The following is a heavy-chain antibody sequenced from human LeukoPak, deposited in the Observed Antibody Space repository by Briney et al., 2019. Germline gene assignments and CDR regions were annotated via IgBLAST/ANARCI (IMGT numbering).Heavy chain of an antibody. CDR2: IYHSGST. CDR1: GYSISSGYY. D-gene: IGHD6-19*01. Sequence: KPSETLSLTCAVSGYSISSGYYWGWIRQPPGEGLEWIGSIYHSGSTYYNPSLKSRVTISVDTSKNQFSLKLSSVPAADTAVYYCARGIAVAGTDAFDIWGQGTMVTVSS. CDR3: ARGIAVAGTDAFDI. V-gene: IGHV4-38-2*01. J-gene: IGHJ3*02.